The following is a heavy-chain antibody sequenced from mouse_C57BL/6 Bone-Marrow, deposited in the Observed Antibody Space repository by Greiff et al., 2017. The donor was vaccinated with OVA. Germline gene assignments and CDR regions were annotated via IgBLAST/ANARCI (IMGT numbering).Heavy chain of an antibody. V-gene: IGHV7-1*01. D-gene: IGHD4-1*01. CDR1: GFTFSDFY. CDR3: ARDSNGWFAY. J-gene: IGHJ3*01. CDR2: SRNKANEYTT. Sequence: EVMLVESGGGLVQSGRSLRLSCATSGFTFSDFYMEWVRQAPGKGLEWIAASRNKANEYTTEYSASVKGRFIVSRDTSQSSLYLLMNALRAEDTAIYYCARDSNGWFAYWGQGTLVTVSA.